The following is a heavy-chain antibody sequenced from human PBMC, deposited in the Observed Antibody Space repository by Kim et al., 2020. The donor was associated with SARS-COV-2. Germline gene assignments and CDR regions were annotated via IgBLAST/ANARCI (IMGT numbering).Heavy chain of an antibody. CDR3: ARGTIFGVVEGYYYYGMDV. D-gene: IGHD3-3*01. CDR1: GDSVSSNSAA. J-gene: IGHJ6*02. V-gene: IGHV6-1*01. CDR2: TYYRSKWYN. Sequence: SQTLSLTCAISGDSVSSNSAAWNWIRQSPSRGLEWLGRTYYRSKWYNDYAVSVKSRITINPDTSKNQFSLQLNSVTPEDTAVYYCARGTIFGVVEGYYYYGMDVWGQGTTVTVS.